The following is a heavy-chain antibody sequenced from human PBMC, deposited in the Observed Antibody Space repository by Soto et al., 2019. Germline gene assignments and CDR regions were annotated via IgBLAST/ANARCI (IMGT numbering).Heavy chain of an antibody. J-gene: IGHJ6*02. D-gene: IGHD1-1*01. Sequence: PSETLSLTCTVSGGSIISSSYYWVLIRQPPGKGLEWIGSIYYSGSTYYNPSLKSRVTISVDTSKNQFSLKLSSVTAADTAVYYCARRGQLELTHYYGMDVWGQGTTVTV. CDR1: GGSIISSSYY. CDR2: IYYSGST. V-gene: IGHV4-39*01. CDR3: ARRGQLELTHYYGMDV.